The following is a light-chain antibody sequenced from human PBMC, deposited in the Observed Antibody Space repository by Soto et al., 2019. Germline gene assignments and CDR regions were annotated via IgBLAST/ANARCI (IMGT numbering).Light chain of an antibody. CDR3: QQTYTALSIT. CDR2: AAS. Sequence: DIQMTQSPSSLSASVGDRVTITCRASESIARHLNWYQQKPGKAPKLLIYAASSLQNVVPSRFRGGGSGTDFTLTISNLQPEDFATYYCQQTYTALSITFGQGTRLEIK. CDR1: ESIARH. V-gene: IGKV1-39*01. J-gene: IGKJ5*01.